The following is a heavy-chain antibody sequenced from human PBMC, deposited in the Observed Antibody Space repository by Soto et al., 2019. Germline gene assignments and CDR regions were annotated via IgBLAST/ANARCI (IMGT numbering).Heavy chain of an antibody. CDR3: AGDRVAVAGTEFDF. CDR1: GDSISSSHW. J-gene: IGHJ4*02. CDR2: IYHNGNT. Sequence: QVQLQESGPGLVKPSGTLSLTCGVFGDSISSSHWWSWVRQPPGKGLEWIGEIYHNGNTNYNPSLRSRVTMSVDKSKNQVSLKLSSVTAADTAIYYCAGDRVAVAGTEFDFWGQGILVTVSS. D-gene: IGHD6-19*01. V-gene: IGHV4-4*02.